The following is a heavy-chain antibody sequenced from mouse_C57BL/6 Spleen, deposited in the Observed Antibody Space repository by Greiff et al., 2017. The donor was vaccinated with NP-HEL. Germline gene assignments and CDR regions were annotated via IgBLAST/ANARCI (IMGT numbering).Heavy chain of an antibody. CDR2: ISDGGSYT. D-gene: IGHD2-5*01. V-gene: IGHV5-4*01. CDR3: ARDQDSNYSYAKDY. Sequence: EVKLVESGGGLVKPGGSLKLSCAASGFTFSSYAMSWVRQTPEKRLEWVATISDGGSYTYYPDNVKGRFTISRDNAKNNLYLQMSHLKTEDTAMNYWARDQDSNYSYAKDYWGQGTSVTVSS. J-gene: IGHJ4*01. CDR1: GFTFSSYA.